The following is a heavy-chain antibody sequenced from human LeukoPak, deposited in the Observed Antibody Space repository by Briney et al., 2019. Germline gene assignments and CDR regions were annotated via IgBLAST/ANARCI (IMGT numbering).Heavy chain of an antibody. V-gene: IGHV1-69*13. CDR2: IIPIFGTA. Sequence: EASVKVSCKASGGTFSSYAISWVRQAPGQGLEWMGGIIPIFGTANYAQKFQGRVTITADESTSTAYMELSSLRSEDTAVYYCARVGSRITIFGVVIRANWFDPWGQETLVTVSS. J-gene: IGHJ5*02. CDR3: ARVGSRITIFGVVIRANWFDP. D-gene: IGHD3-3*01. CDR1: GGTFSSYA.